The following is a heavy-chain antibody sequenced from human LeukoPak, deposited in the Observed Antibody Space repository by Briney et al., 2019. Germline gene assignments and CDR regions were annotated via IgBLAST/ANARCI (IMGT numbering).Heavy chain of an antibody. CDR1: GYTFTGYY. CDR2: INPNSGGT. CDR3: ARVSLVAHYYDSSGLAPTDY. J-gene: IGHJ4*02. V-gene: IGHV1-2*02. Sequence: ASVKVSCKASGYTFTGYYMHWVGQAPGQGVEGMGWINPNSGGTNYAQKFQGTVTMTRDTSISTAYMELSRLRSDDTAVYYCARVSLVAHYYDSSGLAPTDYWGQGTLVTVSS. D-gene: IGHD3-22*01.